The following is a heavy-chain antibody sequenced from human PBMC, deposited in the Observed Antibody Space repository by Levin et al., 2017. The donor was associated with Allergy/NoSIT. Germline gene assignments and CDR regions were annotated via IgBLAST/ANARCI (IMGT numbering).Heavy chain of an antibody. CDR3: ARAINTVTKEADAFDI. V-gene: IGHV3-13*04. D-gene: IGHD4-17*01. Sequence: GGSLRLSCAASGFTFSSYDMHWVRQATGKGLEWVSAIGTAGDTYYPGSVKGRFTISRENAKNSLYLQMNSLRAGDTAVYYCARAINTVTKEADAFDIWGQGTMVTVSS. CDR1: GFTFSSYD. CDR2: IGTAGDT. J-gene: IGHJ3*02.